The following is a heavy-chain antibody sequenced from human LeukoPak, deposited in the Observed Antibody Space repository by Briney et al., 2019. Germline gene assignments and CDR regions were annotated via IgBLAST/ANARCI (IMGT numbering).Heavy chain of an antibody. CDR1: GFTFSSYA. D-gene: IGHD1-26*01. V-gene: IGHV3-30*18. CDR2: ISYDGSNK. J-gene: IGHJ4*02. CDR3: ANTTPGY. Sequence: AGGSLRLSCAASGFTFSSYAMSWVRQAPGKGLEWVAVISYDGSNKYYADSVKGRFTISRDNSKNTLYLQMNSLRAEDTAVYYCANTTPGYWGQGTLVTVSS.